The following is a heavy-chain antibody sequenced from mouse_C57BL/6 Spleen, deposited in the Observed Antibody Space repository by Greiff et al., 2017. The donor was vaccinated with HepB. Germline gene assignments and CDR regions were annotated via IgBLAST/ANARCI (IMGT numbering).Heavy chain of an antibody. D-gene: IGHD2-1*01. Sequence: EVQGVESGGGLVKPGGSLKLSCAASGFTFSSYAMSWVRQTPEKRLEWVATISDGGSYTYYPDNVKGRFTISRDNAKNNLYLQMSHLKSEDTAMYYCAREGDGNGPYYFDYWGQGTTLTVSS. CDR3: AREGDGNGPYYFDY. V-gene: IGHV5-4*01. CDR2: ISDGGSYT. CDR1: GFTFSSYA. J-gene: IGHJ2*01.